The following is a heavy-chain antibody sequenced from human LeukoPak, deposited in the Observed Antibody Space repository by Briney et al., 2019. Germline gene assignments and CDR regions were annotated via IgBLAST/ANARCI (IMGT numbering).Heavy chain of an antibody. CDR3: ASSGRDGYNSGY. CDR1: GFTFSSYS. CDR2: ISSSSSYI. D-gene: IGHD5-24*01. V-gene: IGHV3-21*01. J-gene: IGHJ4*02. Sequence: PGGSLRLSCAASGFTFSSYSMNWVRQAPGKGLEWVSSISSSSSYIYYADSVKGRFTISRDNAKNSLYLQMNSLRAEDTAVYYCASSGRDGYNSGYWGQGTLVTVSS.